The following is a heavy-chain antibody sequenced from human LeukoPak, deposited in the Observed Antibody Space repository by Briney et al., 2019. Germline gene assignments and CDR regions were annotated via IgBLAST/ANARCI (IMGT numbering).Heavy chain of an antibody. CDR1: GGSISSYY. Sequence: SETLSLTCTVSGGSISSYYWSWIRQPPGKGMEWMGYIYYSGSTNYNPSLKSRVTISVDTSKNQFSLKLSSVTAADTAVYYCARSIRKQQLDRYYYYYYGMDVWGQGTTVTVSS. CDR2: IYYSGST. D-gene: IGHD6-13*01. J-gene: IGHJ6*02. V-gene: IGHV4-59*01. CDR3: ARSIRKQQLDRYYYYYYGMDV.